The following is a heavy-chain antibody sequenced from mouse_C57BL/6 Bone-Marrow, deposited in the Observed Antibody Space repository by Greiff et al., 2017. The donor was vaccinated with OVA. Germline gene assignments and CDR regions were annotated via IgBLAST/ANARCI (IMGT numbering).Heavy chain of an antibody. CDR2: IYPGGGYT. V-gene: IGHV1-63*01. D-gene: IGHD1-1*01. CDR3: ARRGARRYGSGYGYFDV. J-gene: IGHJ1*03. Sequence: QVQLKESGAELVRPGTSVKMSCKASGYTFTNYWIGWAKQRPGHGLEWIGDIYPGGGYTNYNEKFKGKATLTADKSSSTAYMQFSSLTSEDSAIYYCARRGARRYGSGYGYFDVWGTGTTVTVSS. CDR1: GYTFTNYW.